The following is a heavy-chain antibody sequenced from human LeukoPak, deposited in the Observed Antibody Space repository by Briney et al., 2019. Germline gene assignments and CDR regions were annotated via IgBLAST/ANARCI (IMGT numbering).Heavy chain of an antibody. CDR3: ARDLYVLWFGELCFDY. D-gene: IGHD3-10*01. CDR2: ISAYNGNT. V-gene: IGHV1-18*01. J-gene: IGHJ4*02. CDR1: GYTFTSYG. Sequence: GASVKVSCKASGYTFTSYGISWVRQAPGQGLEWMGWISAYNGNTNYAQKLQGRVTMTTDTSTSTAYMELRSLRSDDTAVYYCARDLYVLWFGELCFDYWGQGTLVTVSS.